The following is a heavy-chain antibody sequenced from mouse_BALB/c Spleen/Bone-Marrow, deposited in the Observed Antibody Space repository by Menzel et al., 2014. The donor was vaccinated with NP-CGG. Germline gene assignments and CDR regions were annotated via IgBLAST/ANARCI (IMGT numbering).Heavy chain of an antibody. V-gene: IGHV5-17*02. D-gene: IGHD3-2*02. CDR2: ISSGSSTI. CDR1: GFTFSSFG. Sequence: EVQGVESGGGLVLPGGSRKLSCAASGFTFSSFGMHWVRQAPEKGLEWVAYISSGSSTIYYADTVEGRFTISRDNPKNTLFLQMTSLRSEDTAMYYCAIRAYWGQGTLVTVSA. J-gene: IGHJ3*01. CDR3: AIRAY.